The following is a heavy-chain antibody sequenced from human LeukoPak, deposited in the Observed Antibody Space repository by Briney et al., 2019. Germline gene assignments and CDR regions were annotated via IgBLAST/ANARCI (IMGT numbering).Heavy chain of an antibody. CDR1: GDSISSYY. Sequence: SETLSLTCTVSGDSISSYYWSWIRQPPGKGLEWIGYIYYSGSTNYNPSLKSRVTISVDTSKNQFSLKLSSVTAADTAVYYCARGGNSYGIYYFDYWGQGTLVTVSS. D-gene: IGHD5-18*01. CDR3: ARGGNSYGIYYFDY. CDR2: IYYSGST. J-gene: IGHJ4*02. V-gene: IGHV4-59*01.